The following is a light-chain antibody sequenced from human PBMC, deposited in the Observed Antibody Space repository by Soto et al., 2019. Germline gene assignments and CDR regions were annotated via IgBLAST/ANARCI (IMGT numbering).Light chain of an antibody. V-gene: IGKV1-33*01. J-gene: IGKJ1*01. CDR2: DAA. Sequence: DIQMTQSPSSLSASGGDRVTITCQASQDISNNLNWYQQKPGKAPKVLITDAANLKIGVPSRFSGSGSGTDFTFTISSLRPEDVATYFCQQYDKLPPTFGQGTKVEIK. CDR3: QQYDKLPPT. CDR1: QDISNN.